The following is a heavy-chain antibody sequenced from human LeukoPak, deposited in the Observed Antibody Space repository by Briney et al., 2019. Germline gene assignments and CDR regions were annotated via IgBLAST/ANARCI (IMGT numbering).Heavy chain of an antibody. Sequence: SETLSLTCTVSGGSISSYYWSWIRQPPGKGLEWIGYIYYSGSTNYNPSLKSRVTISVDTSKNQFSLKLSSVTAADTAVYYCARLGGRDYYYGMDVWGQGTTVTVSS. V-gene: IGHV4-59*08. CDR2: IYYSGST. CDR3: ARLGGRDYYYGMDV. CDR1: GGSISSYY. J-gene: IGHJ6*02.